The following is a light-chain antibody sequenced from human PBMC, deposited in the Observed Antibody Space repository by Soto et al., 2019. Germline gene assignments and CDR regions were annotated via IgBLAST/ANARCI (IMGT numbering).Light chain of an antibody. V-gene: IGKV1D-12*01. Sequence: DIQMTQSPASVSSSVLERFTITCRAIQGISSWLAWYQQKPGKAPKLLIYAASSLQSGVPSRFSGSGSGTDFTLTISSLQPEDFAVYYCQQYNNWPPTWTFGQGTKVDI. CDR3: QQYNNWPPTWT. CDR1: QGISSW. CDR2: AAS. J-gene: IGKJ1*01.